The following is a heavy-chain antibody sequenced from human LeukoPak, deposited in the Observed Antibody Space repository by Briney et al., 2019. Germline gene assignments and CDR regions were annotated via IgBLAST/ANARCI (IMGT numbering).Heavy chain of an antibody. CDR1: GFTFNNYA. J-gene: IGHJ5*02. Sequence: GGSLRLSCAASGFTFNNYAMTWVRQAPGKGLEWVSGISGSGGDTYYADSVKGRFTISRDNSKDTLYLQMNSLRAEDTAVYYCAKEPDSWRRRGWFDPWGQGTLVTVSS. CDR2: ISGSGGDT. V-gene: IGHV3-23*01. CDR3: AKEPDSWRRRGWFDP. D-gene: IGHD6-13*01.